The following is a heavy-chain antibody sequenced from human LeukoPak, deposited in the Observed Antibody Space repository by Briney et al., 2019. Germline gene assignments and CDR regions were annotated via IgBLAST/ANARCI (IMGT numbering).Heavy chain of an antibody. V-gene: IGHV3-30*03. J-gene: IGHJ6*02. CDR3: AQSGGMDV. CDR2: ISYDGSNK. CDR1: GFTFSSYG. Sequence: PGGSLRLSCAASGFTFSSYGMHWVRQAPGKGLEWVAVISYDGSNKYYADSVKGRFTISRDNSKNTLYLQMTSLRVEDTAVYYCAQSGGMDVWGQGTTVTVSS.